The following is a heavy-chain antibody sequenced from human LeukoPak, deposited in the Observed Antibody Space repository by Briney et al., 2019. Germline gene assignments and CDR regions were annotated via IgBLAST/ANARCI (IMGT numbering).Heavy chain of an antibody. D-gene: IGHD3-22*01. V-gene: IGHV4-39*01. CDR3: ARLVVARYYFDY. CDR2: IYYSGST. CDR1: GGSISSSSYY. Sequence: SETLSLTCTVSGGSISSSSYYWGWIRQPPGKGLEWIGSIYYSGSTYYNPSLKSQVTISVDTSKNQFSLKLSSVTAADTAVYYCARLVVARYYFDYWGQGTLVTVSS. J-gene: IGHJ4*02.